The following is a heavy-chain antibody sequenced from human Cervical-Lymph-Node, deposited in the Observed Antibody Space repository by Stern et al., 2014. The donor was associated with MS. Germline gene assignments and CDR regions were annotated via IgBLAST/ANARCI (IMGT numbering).Heavy chain of an antibody. V-gene: IGHV3-7*01. CDR2: IKQDGSEK. Sequence: EVHLVESGGGLVQPGGSLRLSCAASGFKFSGYWMSWVRQIPGKGLEWVANIKQDGSEKYYVDSVKGRFTISRDNAKNSLHLQMNGLRAEDTGVYYCARDRENIWYDGYYYGLDAWGQGTTVTVS. CDR3: ARDRENIWYDGYYYGLDA. CDR1: GFKFSGYW. J-gene: IGHJ6*02. D-gene: IGHD3-3*01.